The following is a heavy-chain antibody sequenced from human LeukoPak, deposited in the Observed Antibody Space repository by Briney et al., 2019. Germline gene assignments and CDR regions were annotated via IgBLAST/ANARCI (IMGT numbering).Heavy chain of an antibody. CDR3: ATSCGNSYGCYFDY. J-gene: IGHJ4*02. Sequence: SGTLSLTCTVSGASISSYYWSWIRQPPGKGLEWIGYIYYSGSTNYNPSLKIRVTISVDTSKRQFSLRLSSVTAADTAIYYCATSCGNSYGCYFDYWGQGTLVTVSS. V-gene: IGHV4-59*08. CDR2: IYYSGST. D-gene: IGHD5-18*01. CDR1: GASISSYY.